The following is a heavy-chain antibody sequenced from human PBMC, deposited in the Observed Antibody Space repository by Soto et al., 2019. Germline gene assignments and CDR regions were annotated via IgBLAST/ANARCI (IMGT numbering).Heavy chain of an antibody. Sequence: SETLSLPCAVYGGSFSGYYWSWIRQPPGKWLEWIGEINHSGSTNYNSSLKSRVTISVDPSKHQFSLTLSSCTAATTAVYYCARAPSWYGWVDTWAQGALVNVSS. J-gene: IGHJ5*02. CDR1: GGSFSGYY. V-gene: IGHV4-34*01. CDR2: INHSGST. D-gene: IGHD6-13*01. CDR3: ARAPSWYGWVDT.